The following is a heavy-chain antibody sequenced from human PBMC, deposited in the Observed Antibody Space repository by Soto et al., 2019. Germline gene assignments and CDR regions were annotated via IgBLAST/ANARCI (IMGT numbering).Heavy chain of an antibody. CDR2: INPADSEA. J-gene: IGHJ6*02. D-gene: IGHD5-18*01. CDR1: GGSDTTYW. Sequence: GESVNLSCKGCGGSDTTYWFGWVRQRTGRGLGWMGIINPADSEANYSPFFQGQVTTSADRSTSPAFLQWSSLKPSNTAMYYCVRRAEGRPGDGYKYVALDVWGQGTTVPVSS. V-gene: IGHV5-51*01. CDR3: VRRAEGRPGDGYKYVALDV.